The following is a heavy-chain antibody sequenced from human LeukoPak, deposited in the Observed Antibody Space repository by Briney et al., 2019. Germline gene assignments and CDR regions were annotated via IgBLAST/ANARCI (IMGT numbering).Heavy chain of an antibody. V-gene: IGHV3-21*01. J-gene: IGHJ4*02. CDR3: ARSRDGYKPLDN. D-gene: IGHD5-24*01. CDR2: ITGRGGYI. Sequence: GGSLRLSCAASGFTFSTYTMNWVRQAPGKGLEWVSSITGRGGYIHYADSVKGRFTISRDNAKNSMYLQMNSLRADDTAVYYCARSRDGYKPLDNWGEGTLVTASS. CDR1: GFTFSTYT.